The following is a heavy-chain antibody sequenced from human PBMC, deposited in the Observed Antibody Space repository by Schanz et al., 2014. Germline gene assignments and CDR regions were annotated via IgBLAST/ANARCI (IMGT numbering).Heavy chain of an antibody. Sequence: EVQLLESGGGLVQPGGSLRLSCAASGFSVGNKYMNWVRQAPGKGLEWVARINSVGSNTDYADSVTGRFTISRDNAKNSLYLQMNSLRAEDTAVYYCARGGPAYYFDDWGQGTLVTVSS. CDR3: ARGGPAYYFDD. CDR1: GFSVGNKY. CDR2: INSVGSNT. V-gene: IGHV3-48*01. J-gene: IGHJ4*02.